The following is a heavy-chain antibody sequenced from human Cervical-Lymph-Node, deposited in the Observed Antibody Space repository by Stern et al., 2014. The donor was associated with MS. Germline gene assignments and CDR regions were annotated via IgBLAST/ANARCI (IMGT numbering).Heavy chain of an antibody. V-gene: IGHV1-2*04. CDR2: INPNSGGT. J-gene: IGHJ6*02. CDR1: GYTFTGYY. Sequence: VKLVQSGAEVKKPGASVKVSCKASGYTFTGYYMHWVRQAPGQGLEWMGWINPNSGGTNYAQKFQGWVTMTRDTSLSTAYMELGRLKSDDTAVYSCARAVFGDIVATINPGGYYYGMDVWGQGTTVTVSS. CDR3: ARAVFGDIVATINPGGYYYGMDV. D-gene: IGHD5-12*01.